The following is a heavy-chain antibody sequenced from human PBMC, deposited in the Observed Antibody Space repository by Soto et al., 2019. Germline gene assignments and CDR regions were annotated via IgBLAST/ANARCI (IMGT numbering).Heavy chain of an antibody. V-gene: IGHV1-69*06. CDR1: GGNFRSYA. CDR2: IMPIFGTA. Sequence: SVKVSCTASGGNFRSYAIRWVRQAPGQGLEWMGGIMPIFGTANYAQKFQGRVTITADKSTSTAYQDMSRLRSEDTAVYYCERYRSVGCGYLLLANWGQGTLVTFSS. J-gene: IGHJ4*02. CDR3: ERYRSVGCGYLLLAN. D-gene: IGHD3-22*01.